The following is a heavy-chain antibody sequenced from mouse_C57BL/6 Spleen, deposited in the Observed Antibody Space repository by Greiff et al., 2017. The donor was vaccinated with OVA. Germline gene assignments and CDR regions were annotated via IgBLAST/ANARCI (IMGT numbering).Heavy chain of an antibody. CDR2: IDPETGGT. Sequence: QVQLQQSGAELVRPGASVTLSCKASGYTFTDYEMHWVKQTPVHGLEWIGAIDPETGGTAYNQKFKGKAILTADKSSSIAQMGRRSLTAEDSAVYYCRRRGYGNYQGWFAYWGQGTLVTVSA. D-gene: IGHD2-1*01. CDR3: RRRGYGNYQGWFAY. CDR1: GYTFTDYE. V-gene: IGHV1-15*01. J-gene: IGHJ3*01.